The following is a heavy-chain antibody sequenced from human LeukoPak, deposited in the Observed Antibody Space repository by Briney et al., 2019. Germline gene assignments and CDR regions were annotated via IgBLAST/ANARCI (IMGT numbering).Heavy chain of an antibody. Sequence: PSETLSLTCTVSGGSISSGSYYWSWIRQPAGKGLEWIGRIYTSGSTNYNPSLKSRVAISVDTSKNQFSLKLSSVTAADTAVYYCARVLDIVVVPAALGSAFDIWGQGTMVTVSS. CDR2: IYTSGST. CDR3: ARVLDIVVVPAALGSAFDI. J-gene: IGHJ3*02. CDR1: GGSISSGSYY. D-gene: IGHD2-2*03. V-gene: IGHV4-61*02.